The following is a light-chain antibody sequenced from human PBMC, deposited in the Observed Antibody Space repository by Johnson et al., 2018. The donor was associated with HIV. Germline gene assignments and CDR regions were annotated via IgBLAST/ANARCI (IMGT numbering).Light chain of an antibody. CDR3: GTWDSSLNAYV. Sequence: QSVLTQPPSVSAAPGQKVTISCSGSSSNIGNNYVSWYQQLPRTAPKLLIYDNNKRPSGTPDRFSCSKSGTSATLGITGLQTGDEADYYCGTWDSSLNAYVFGAATKVAVL. CDR2: DNN. V-gene: IGLV1-51*01. J-gene: IGLJ1*01. CDR1: SSNIGNNY.